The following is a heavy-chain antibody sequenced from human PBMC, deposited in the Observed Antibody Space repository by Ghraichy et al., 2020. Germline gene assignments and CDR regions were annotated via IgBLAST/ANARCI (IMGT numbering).Heavy chain of an antibody. Sequence: SETLSLTCNVSGGSLTSYYWSWLRQHPGKGLEWIGYIYGSGSTNYNSSLKTRVTMSVDTSKNQFSLNLSSVTAADTAVYYCARYSGNYRRPNFDYWGQGTLVTVS. D-gene: IGHD1-26*01. J-gene: IGHJ4*02. CDR1: GGSLTSYY. V-gene: IGHV4-59*01. CDR2: IYGSGST. CDR3: ARYSGNYRRPNFDY.